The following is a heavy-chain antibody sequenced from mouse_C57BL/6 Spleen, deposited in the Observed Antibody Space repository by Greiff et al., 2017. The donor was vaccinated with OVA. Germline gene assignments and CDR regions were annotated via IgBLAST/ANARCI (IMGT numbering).Heavy chain of an antibody. J-gene: IGHJ4*01. Sequence: QVQLQQSGPGLVQPSQSLSITCTVSGFSLNSYGVHWVRQSPGNGLEWLGVIWRGGITDYNAAFMSRLSITKDNSKRQVFFKMNSLQADDTAIYYCSKPITTVVGAMDYWGQGTSVTVSS. V-gene: IGHV2-5*01. CDR3: SKPITTVVGAMDY. CDR1: GFSLNSYG. CDR2: IWRGGIT. D-gene: IGHD1-1*01.